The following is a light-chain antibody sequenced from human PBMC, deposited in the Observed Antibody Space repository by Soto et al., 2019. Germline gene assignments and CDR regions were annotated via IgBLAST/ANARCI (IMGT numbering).Light chain of an antibody. Sequence: DIQMTQSPSTLSASVGDRVTITCRASQTINRWLAWYQQKPGEVPKLLIYKASVLESGVPSRFSGSGSGTEFTLTISRLQPEDVATYYCQHWSFGQGNKVEI. J-gene: IGKJ1*01. CDR2: KAS. V-gene: IGKV1-5*03. CDR1: QTINRW. CDR3: QHWS.